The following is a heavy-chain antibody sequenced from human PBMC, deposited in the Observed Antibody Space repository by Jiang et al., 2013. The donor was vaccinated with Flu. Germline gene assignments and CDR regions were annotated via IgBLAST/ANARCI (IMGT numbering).Heavy chain of an antibody. D-gene: IGHD3-22*01. V-gene: IGHV4-61*01. CDR1: GGSVSSGNYF. Sequence: SLTCAVSGGSVSSGNYFWTWLRQSPEKGLEWIGYIYHAGSTSYNPSLKSRVAISLDTSKNQFSLTLSSVTAADTAVYYCARERAYFYDGSGYYWDYWGQGTLVTVSS. J-gene: IGHJ4*02. CDR3: ARERAYFYDGSGYYWDY. CDR2: IYHAGST.